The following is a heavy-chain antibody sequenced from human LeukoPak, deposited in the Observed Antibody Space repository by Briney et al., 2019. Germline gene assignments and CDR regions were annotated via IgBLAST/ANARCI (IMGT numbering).Heavy chain of an antibody. D-gene: IGHD6-13*01. Sequence: GGSLRLSCAASGFTFSSYWMSWVRQAPGKGLEWVANIKQDGSEKYYVDSVKGRFTISRDNAKNSLYLQMNSLRAEDTALYYCAKGLGYSSSWSPFDYWGQGTLVTVSS. V-gene: IGHV3-7*03. CDR1: GFTFSSYW. CDR3: AKGLGYSSSWSPFDY. J-gene: IGHJ4*02. CDR2: IKQDGSEK.